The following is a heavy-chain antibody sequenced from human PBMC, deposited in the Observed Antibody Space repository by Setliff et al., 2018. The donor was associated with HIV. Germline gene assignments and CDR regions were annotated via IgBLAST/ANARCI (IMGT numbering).Heavy chain of an antibody. V-gene: IGHV4-34*01. CDR1: GASFSDYY. J-gene: IGHJ5*02. D-gene: IGHD3-3*01. Sequence: ASETLSLTCAVYGASFSDYYWTWIRQSPGKGLEWIGEINHSGDTNYNPSLKSRVTLSVDLSKNQFSLNLTSVSAADTAVYYCARFYGNYETDNWFDPWGHGILVTAPQ. CDR3: ARFYGNYETDNWFDP. CDR2: INHSGDT.